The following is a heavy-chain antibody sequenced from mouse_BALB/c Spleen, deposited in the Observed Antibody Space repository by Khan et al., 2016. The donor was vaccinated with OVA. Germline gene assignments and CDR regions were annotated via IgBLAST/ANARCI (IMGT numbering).Heavy chain of an antibody. CDR2: INPTSGYT. CDR3: KRDRTDY. Sequence: QVQLKQSGAELAKPGASVKMSCKASGYTFTTYWMHWVKQRPGQGLEWIGYINPTSGYTDYNEKFKDRATLSADKSSSTAYMQLSSLTSEDSAVYYSKRDRTDYWGQGTTLTVSS. V-gene: IGHV1-7*01. CDR1: GYTFTTYW. J-gene: IGHJ2*01.